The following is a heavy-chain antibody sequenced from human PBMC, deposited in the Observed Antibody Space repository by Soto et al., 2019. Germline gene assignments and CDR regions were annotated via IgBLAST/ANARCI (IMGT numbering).Heavy chain of an antibody. CDR1: GFTFSSYS. CDR3: ARDLLRTHYDDLTGYSPYYYYGMDV. V-gene: IGHV3-21*01. D-gene: IGHD3-9*01. CDR2: ISSSSSYI. Sequence: EVQLVESGGGLVKPGGSLRLSCAASGFTFSSYSVNWVRQAPGKGLEWVSSISSSSSYIYYADSVKGRITISRDNAKNSLYLQMNSLRAEDTAVYYCARDLLRTHYDDLTGYSPYYYYGMDVWGQGTTVTVSS. J-gene: IGHJ6*02.